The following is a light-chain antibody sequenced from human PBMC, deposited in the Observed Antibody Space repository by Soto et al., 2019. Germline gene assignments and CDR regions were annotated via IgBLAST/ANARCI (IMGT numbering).Light chain of an antibody. CDR3: QQYYGTPYT. CDR2: WAS. V-gene: IGKV4-1*01. J-gene: IGKJ2*01. Sequence: DIVMTQSPDSLAVSLGERATINCKSSQSVLSSSNNENYLAWYQQKPGQPPKLLIYWASTRESGVPDRFSGSGSGTDFTLTISSLQAEDVAVYFCQQYYGTPYTFGQGTKPEI. CDR1: QSVLSSSNNENY.